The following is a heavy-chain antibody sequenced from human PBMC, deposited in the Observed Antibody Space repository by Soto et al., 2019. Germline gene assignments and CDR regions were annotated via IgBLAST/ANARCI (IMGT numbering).Heavy chain of an antibody. Sequence: QVQLQESGPGLVKPSETLSLTCTVSGGSVSSGSYYWSWIRQPPGKGLEWIGYIYYSGSTNYNPSLKSRVTISVDTSKHQFSLKLSSVAAADTAVYYCARPLYSYGPMDVWGQGTTVTVSS. CDR1: GGSVSSGSYY. CDR2: IYYSGST. J-gene: IGHJ6*02. CDR3: ARPLYSYGPMDV. V-gene: IGHV4-61*01. D-gene: IGHD5-18*01.